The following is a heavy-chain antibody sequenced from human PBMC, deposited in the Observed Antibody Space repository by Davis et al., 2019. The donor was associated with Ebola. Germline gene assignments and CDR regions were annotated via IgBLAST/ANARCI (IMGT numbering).Heavy chain of an antibody. Sequence: GESLKISCAASGFSFRRYWMHWVRQAPGKGLVWVSRINSDGRSTAYADSVKGRFTISRDNSKNTLYLQMNSLRAEDTAVYYCAREDGGWLDYRRPYWGQGTLVTVSS. V-gene: IGHV3-74*01. CDR2: INSDGRST. CDR1: GFSFRRYW. D-gene: IGHD4/OR15-4a*01. CDR3: AREDGGWLDYRRPY. J-gene: IGHJ4*02.